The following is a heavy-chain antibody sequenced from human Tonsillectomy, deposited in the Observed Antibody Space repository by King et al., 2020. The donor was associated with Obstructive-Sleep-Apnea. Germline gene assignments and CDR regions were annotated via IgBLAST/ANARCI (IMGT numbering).Heavy chain of an antibody. V-gene: IGHV3-30-3*01. J-gene: IGHJ4*02. Sequence: VQLVESGGGVVQPGRSLRLSCAASGFTFSSYAMPWVRQAPGKGLEWVAVILYDGSNTYYAASGKGRFTISRDNSKNTLYLQMNSLRAEDTAVYYCAREGNLTGVGDYFDYWGQGTLVTVSS. CDR1: GFTFSSYA. D-gene: IGHD3-9*01. CDR2: ILYDGSNT. CDR3: AREGNLTGVGDYFDY.